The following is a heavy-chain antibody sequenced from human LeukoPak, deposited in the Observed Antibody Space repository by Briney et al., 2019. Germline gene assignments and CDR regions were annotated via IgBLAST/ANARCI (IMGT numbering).Heavy chain of an antibody. CDR3: ARHVFRYDSSGWYSLFDY. V-gene: IGHV4-39*01. D-gene: IGHD6-19*01. Sequence: SETLSLTCTVSGGSISSSSYYWGWIRQPPGKGLEWIGSIYYSGSTYYNPSLKSRVTISVDTSKNQFSLKLSSVTAADTAVYYCARHVFRYDSSGWYSLFDYWGQGTLVTVSS. CDR2: IYYSGST. CDR1: GGSISSSSYY. J-gene: IGHJ4*02.